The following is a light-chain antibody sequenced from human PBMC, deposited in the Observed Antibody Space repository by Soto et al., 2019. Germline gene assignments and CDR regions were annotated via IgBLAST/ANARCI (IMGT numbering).Light chain of an antibody. CDR3: QQYYSYPYT. CDR1: QGISSY. V-gene: IGKV1-8*01. CDR2: AAS. Sequence: AIRMTQSPSSFSASTGDRVTITCRASQGISSYLAWYQQKPGKAPKLLIYAASTLQSGVPSRFSGSGSGTDVTLTISYLQSEDFATYYCQQYYSYPYTFGQGTKLEIK. J-gene: IGKJ2*01.